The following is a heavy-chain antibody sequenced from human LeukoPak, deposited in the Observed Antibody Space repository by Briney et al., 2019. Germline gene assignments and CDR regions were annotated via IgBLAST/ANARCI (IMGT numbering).Heavy chain of an antibody. J-gene: IGHJ6*02. D-gene: IGHD1-26*01. V-gene: IGHV4-59*01. CDR2: IYYSGST. Sequence: SETLSLTCTVSGGSISSYYWSWIRQPPGKGLEWTGYIYYSGSTNYNPSLKSRVTISVDTSRNQFSLKLSSVTAADTAVYYCARGGTVRNGMDVWGQGTTVTVSS. CDR3: ARGGTVRNGMDV. CDR1: GGSISSYY.